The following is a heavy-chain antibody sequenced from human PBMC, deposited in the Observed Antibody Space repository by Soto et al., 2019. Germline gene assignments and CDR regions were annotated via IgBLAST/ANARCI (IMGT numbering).Heavy chain of an antibody. CDR2: INHSGST. J-gene: IGHJ6*02. D-gene: IGHD2-2*01. CDR1: GGSFSGYY. Sequence: SETLSLTCAVYGGSFSGYYWSWIRQPPGKGLEWIGEINHSGSTNYNPSLKSRVTISVDTSKNQFSLKLSSVTAADTAVYYCARGVVVVPAADYYYYYGMDVWGQGTTVTVSS. V-gene: IGHV4-34*01. CDR3: ARGVVVVPAADYYYYYGMDV.